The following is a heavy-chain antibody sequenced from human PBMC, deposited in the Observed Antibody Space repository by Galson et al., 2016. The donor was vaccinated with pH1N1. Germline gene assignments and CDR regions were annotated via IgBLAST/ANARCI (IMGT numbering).Heavy chain of an antibody. V-gene: IGHV1-8*01. D-gene: IGHD2-15*01. CDR2: MNSNNDNT. CDR1: GYTFTDYD. CDR3: ARGGYCSGGSCYDVFDY. J-gene: IGHJ4*02. Sequence: SVKVSCKASGYTFTDYDINWVRQGTGQGLEWMGWMNSNNDNTGYARKFQGRVTMTRNTSISTAYMELSSLRSEDTAVYYCARGGYCSGGSCYDVFDYWGQGTLVTVS.